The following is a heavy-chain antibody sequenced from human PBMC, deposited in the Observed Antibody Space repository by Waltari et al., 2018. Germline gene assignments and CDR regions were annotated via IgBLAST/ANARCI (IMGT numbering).Heavy chain of an antibody. Sequence: QVQLVQSGAEVKKPGASVKVSCKASGYTFSGDSIHWVRQAPGQGLEWMGWINPGMGGTNSAQKFQGRVTMTRDTSISTAYMEVTGLTSDDTAVYYCATWVAGMDVWGKGTTVTVSS. D-gene: IGHD2-15*01. CDR3: ATWVAGMDV. V-gene: IGHV1-2*02. J-gene: IGHJ6*04. CDR1: GYTFSGDS. CDR2: INPGMGGT.